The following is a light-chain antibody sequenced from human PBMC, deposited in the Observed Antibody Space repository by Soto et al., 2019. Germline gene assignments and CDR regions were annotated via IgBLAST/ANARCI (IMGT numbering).Light chain of an antibody. V-gene: IGLV2-14*01. CDR2: EVN. J-gene: IGLJ2*01. CDR1: SSDVGGYNF. CDR3: ISYTTTNSLV. Sequence: QSALIQPASVSGSPGQSITISCTGTSSDVGGYNFVSWYQQHPGKAPKVVLYEVNNRPSGVSNRFSGSKSGNMGSLTISGLQADEEADYYCISYTTTNSLVFGGGTKLTVL.